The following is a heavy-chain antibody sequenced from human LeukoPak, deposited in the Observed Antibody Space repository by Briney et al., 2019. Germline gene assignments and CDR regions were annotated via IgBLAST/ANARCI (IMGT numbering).Heavy chain of an antibody. CDR3: AREYGDYKADYYYMDV. CDR1: GGSFSGYY. V-gene: IGHV4-34*01. CDR2: INHSGST. Sequence: PPETLSLTCAVYGGSFSGYYWSWIRQPPGKGLEWIGEINHSGSTNYNPSLKSRVTISVDTSENQFSLKLSSVTAADTAVYYCAREYGDYKADYYYMDVWGKGTTVTVSS. J-gene: IGHJ6*03. D-gene: IGHD4-17*01.